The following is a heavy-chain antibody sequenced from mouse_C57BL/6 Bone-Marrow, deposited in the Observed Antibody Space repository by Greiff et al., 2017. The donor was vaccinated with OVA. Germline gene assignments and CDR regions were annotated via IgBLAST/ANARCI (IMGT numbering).Heavy chain of an antibody. J-gene: IGHJ3*01. V-gene: IGHV5-9*01. D-gene: IGHD2-3*01. CDR1: GFTFSSYT. Sequence: EVKLEESGGGLVKPGGSLKLSCAASGFTFSSYTMSWVRQTPEKRLEWVATISGGGGNTYYPDSVKGRFTISRDNAKNTLYLRMSSLRSEDTALYCSATDGYSFAYGGKGILVTVSA. CDR3: ATDGYSFAY. CDR2: ISGGGGNT.